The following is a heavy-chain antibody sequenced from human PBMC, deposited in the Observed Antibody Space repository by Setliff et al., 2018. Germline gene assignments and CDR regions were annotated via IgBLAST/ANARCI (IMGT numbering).Heavy chain of an antibody. CDR3: ARLMVRSGAYNWFDP. Sequence: GASVKVSCKASGYTFTSYGISWVRQAPGQGLEWMGWISAYNGNTNYAQKLQGRVTMTTDTSTSTAYMELRSLRSDDTAVYYCARLMVRSGAYNWFDPWGQGTLVTVSS. CDR1: GYTFTSYG. V-gene: IGHV1-18*01. J-gene: IGHJ5*02. CDR2: ISAYNGNT. D-gene: IGHD3-3*01.